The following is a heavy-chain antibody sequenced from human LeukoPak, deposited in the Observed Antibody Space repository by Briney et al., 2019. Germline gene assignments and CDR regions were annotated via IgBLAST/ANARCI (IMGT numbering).Heavy chain of an antibody. J-gene: IGHJ4*02. CDR1: GGSISGYY. CDR2: IYYSGSA. Sequence: SETLSLTCTVPGGSISGYYWSWIRRPPGKGMHWIGHIYYSGSADYNASLKSRATMFVDTSKNEFSLTLRSVTAADTAVYYCARVGDSSGYSVLDSWGQGTLVTVSS. CDR3: ARVGDSSGYSVLDS. D-gene: IGHD3-22*01. V-gene: IGHV4-59*01.